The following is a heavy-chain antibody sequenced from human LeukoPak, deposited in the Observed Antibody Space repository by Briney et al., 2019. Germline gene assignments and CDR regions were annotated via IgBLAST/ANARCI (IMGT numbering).Heavy chain of an antibody. CDR1: GFTFSSYA. J-gene: IGHJ4*02. Sequence: GGSLRLSCAGSGFTFSSYAMSWARQAPGKGLEWVSTIIGSGVTTYYADPVKGRFTISRDNSKNTLYLQVNSLRAEDTAVYYCAKDASDTVYYFDYWGQGTLVTVSS. CDR3: AKDASDTVYYFDY. D-gene: IGHD1-26*01. CDR2: IIGSGVTT. V-gene: IGHV3-23*01.